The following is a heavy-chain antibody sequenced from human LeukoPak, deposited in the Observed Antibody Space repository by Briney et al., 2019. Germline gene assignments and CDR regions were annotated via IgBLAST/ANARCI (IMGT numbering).Heavy chain of an antibody. CDR3: ARRAELGMRWFDP. D-gene: IGHD7-27*01. Sequence: GESLKISCKGSGYSFTSYWIGWVRQMPGKGLEWMGIIYPGDSDTRYSPSFQGQVTISADKSISTAYLQWSSVKASDTAIYFCARRAELGMRWFDPWGQGTLVTVLS. CDR1: GYSFTSYW. V-gene: IGHV5-51*01. J-gene: IGHJ5*02. CDR2: IYPGDSDT.